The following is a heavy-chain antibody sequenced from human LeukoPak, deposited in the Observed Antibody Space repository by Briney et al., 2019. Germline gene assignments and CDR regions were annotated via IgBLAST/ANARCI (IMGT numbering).Heavy chain of an antibody. CDR1: GGSISSYY. J-gene: IGHJ5*02. V-gene: IGHV4-59*01. D-gene: IGHD3-3*01. Sequence: SSETLSLTCTVSGGSISSYYWSWIRQPPGKGLEWIGYIYYSGSTNYNPSLKSRVTISVDTSKNQFSLKLSSVTAADMAVYYCARGMPNYDFWSGYYSGLPNWFDPWGQGTLVTVSS. CDR2: IYYSGST. CDR3: ARGMPNYDFWSGYYSGLPNWFDP.